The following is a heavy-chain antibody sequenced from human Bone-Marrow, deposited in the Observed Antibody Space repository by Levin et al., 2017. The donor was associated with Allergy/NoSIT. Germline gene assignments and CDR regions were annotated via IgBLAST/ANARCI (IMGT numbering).Heavy chain of an antibody. CDR3: ARARAYGDNIFDY. J-gene: IGHJ4*02. CDR1: GFIFSSSS. D-gene: IGHD4-17*01. Sequence: LSLTCAASGFIFSSSSMHWVRQAPGKGLEWVAVISYAESNKYYGDSVKGRFTIARDNSKNTLYLQLSSLRVEDTAVYYCARARAYGDNIFDYWGQGTLVTVSS. CDR2: ISYAESNK. V-gene: IGHV3-30-3*01.